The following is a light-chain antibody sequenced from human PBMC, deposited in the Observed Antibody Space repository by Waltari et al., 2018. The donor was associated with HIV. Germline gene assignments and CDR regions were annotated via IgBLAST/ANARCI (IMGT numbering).Light chain of an antibody. CDR2: EVY. CDR1: NSDIGNFDY. J-gene: IGLJ2*01. Sequence: QSALTQPPSASGSPGQSVTISCTGTNSDIGNFDYVAWYQQHPGKPPKLIISEVYNRPSGVPKRFSGPKSGNTAALTVSGLQAEDEADYYGSSYATTNDFYVLFGGGTKLTVL. V-gene: IGLV2-8*01. CDR3: SSYATTNDFYVL.